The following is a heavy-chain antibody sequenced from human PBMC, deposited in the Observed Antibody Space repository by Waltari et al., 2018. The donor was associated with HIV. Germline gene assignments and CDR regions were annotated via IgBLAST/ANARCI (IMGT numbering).Heavy chain of an antibody. CDR1: DYTFTALT. CDR2: FDPQHGET. D-gene: IGHD3-10*01. Sequence: VQLVQSGAQGKNPGPSLKVSCKVSDYTFTALTTQWVRQAPGKGLEWMGSFDPQHGETIYAEEFQGRVSMTGDTSANTASMELRSLRSGDTAVYYCATDAGDLRFGAFDVWGQGTVVTVSS. J-gene: IGHJ3*01. V-gene: IGHV1-24*01. CDR3: ATDAGDLRFGAFDV.